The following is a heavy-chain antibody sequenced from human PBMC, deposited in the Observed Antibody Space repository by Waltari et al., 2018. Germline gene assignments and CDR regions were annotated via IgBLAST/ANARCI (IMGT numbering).Heavy chain of an antibody. CDR3: AKDLYYYDSSGYYAPGY. CDR2: ISWDGGST. J-gene: IGHJ4*02. D-gene: IGHD3-22*01. V-gene: IGHV3-43*01. CDR1: GFSFDAYT. Sequence: EVQLVESGGVVVQVGGSLRLSCAASGFSFDAYTMHWARQAPGTGLEWVSLISWDGGSTYYADSVKGRFTISRDNSKNSLYLQMNSLRTEDTALYYCAKDLYYYDSSGYYAPGYWGQGTLVTVSS.